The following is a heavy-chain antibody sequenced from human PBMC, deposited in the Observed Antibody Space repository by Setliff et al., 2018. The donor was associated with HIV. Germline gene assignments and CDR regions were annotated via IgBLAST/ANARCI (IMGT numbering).Heavy chain of an antibody. V-gene: IGHV3-11*04. Sequence: PGGSLRLSCAASGFTFSDYYRSWIRQAPGKGLEWVSYITSSGSTIYYADSVKGRFTISRDNAKNSVYLQMNSLRAEDTAVYYCARDGGSSPSPVSDYYFYYMDVWGKGTTVTVSS. J-gene: IGHJ6*03. D-gene: IGHD1-26*01. CDR1: GFTFSDYY. CDR2: ITSSGSTI. CDR3: ARDGGSSPSPVSDYYFYYMDV.